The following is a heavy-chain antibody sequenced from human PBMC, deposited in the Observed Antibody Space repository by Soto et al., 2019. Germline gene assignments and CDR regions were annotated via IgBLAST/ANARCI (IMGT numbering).Heavy chain of an antibody. V-gene: IGHV3-74*01. Sequence: GGSLRLSCAASGFTFSNNWMHWVRQAPEKGLVWVSRINSDGSSTSYADSVKGRFTISRDNAKNTLYLQMNSLRVEDTAVYYCARDIVGATFDYWGQGTLVTVSS. CDR1: GFTFSNNW. D-gene: IGHD1-26*01. CDR2: INSDGSST. J-gene: IGHJ4*02. CDR3: ARDIVGATFDY.